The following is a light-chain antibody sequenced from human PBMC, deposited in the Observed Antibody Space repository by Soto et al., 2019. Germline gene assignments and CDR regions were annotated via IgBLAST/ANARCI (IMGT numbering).Light chain of an antibody. CDR2: GAS. CDR3: QQYGSSGVT. J-gene: IGKJ3*01. V-gene: IGKV3-20*01. CDR1: QSVSSSQ. Sequence: EIVLTQSPGTLSLSPGERATLSCRASQSVSSSQLAWYQQRPGQAPRLLVYGASTRATGIADRFSGSGSGTGFTLTISRLEPEDFAVYYCQQYGSSGVTFGPGTKVDIK.